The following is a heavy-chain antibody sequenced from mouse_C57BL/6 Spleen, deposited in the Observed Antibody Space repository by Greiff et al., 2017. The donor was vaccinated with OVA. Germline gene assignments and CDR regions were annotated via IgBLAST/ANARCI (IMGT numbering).Heavy chain of an antibody. D-gene: IGHD4-1*01. V-gene: IGHV10-1*01. J-gene: IGHJ2*01. CDR3: VRELGVLYYFDY. Sequence: EVQLQESGGGLVQPKGSLKLSCAASGFSFNTYAMNWVRQAPGKGLEWVARIRSKSNNYATYYADSVKDRFTISRDDSESMLYLQMNNLKTEDTAMYYCVRELGVLYYFDYWGQGTTLTVSS. CDR1: GFSFNTYA. CDR2: IRSKSNNYAT.